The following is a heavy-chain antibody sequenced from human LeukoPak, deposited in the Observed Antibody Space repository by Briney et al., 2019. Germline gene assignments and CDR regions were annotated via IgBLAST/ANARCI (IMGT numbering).Heavy chain of an antibody. CDR3: ATPWTAVATFHRLDY. CDR2: ISGGGVTT. V-gene: IGHV3-23*01. CDR1: GFTFTSYA. J-gene: IGHJ4*02. Sequence: GGSLRLSCAASGFTFTSYAMSWVRQVPGKGLEWVSTISGGGVTTYYADSVKGRFTISRDNSKNTVYLQMNSLRAEDTAIYYCATPWTAVATFHRLDYWGQGTLVTVSS. D-gene: IGHD3/OR15-3a*01.